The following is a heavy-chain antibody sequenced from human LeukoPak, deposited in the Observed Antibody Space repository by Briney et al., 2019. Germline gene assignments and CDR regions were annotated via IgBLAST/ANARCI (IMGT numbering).Heavy chain of an antibody. CDR1: GFTFSSYE. CDR3: ARDEHDILTGSLVDY. V-gene: IGHV3-48*03. Sequence: PGGSLRLSCAASGFTFSSYEMNWVRQAPGKGLEWVSYISSSGSTIYYADSVKGRFTISRDNAKNSLYLQMNSLRAEDTAVYYCARDEHDILTGSLVDYWGQGTLVTVSS. J-gene: IGHJ4*02. CDR2: ISSSGSTI. D-gene: IGHD3-9*01.